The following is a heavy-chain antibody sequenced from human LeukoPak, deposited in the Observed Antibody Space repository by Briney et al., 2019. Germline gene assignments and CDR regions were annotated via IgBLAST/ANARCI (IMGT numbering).Heavy chain of an antibody. Sequence: ASVKVSCKASGYTFTSYAIHWVRQAPGQRLEWMGWISAGNGNTKYSQNFQGRVTMTTDTSTSTAYMELRSLRSDDTAVYYCARDLTMIVRDPYFDYWGQGTLVTVSS. V-gene: IGHV1-3*01. CDR1: GYTFTSYA. CDR2: ISAGNGNT. CDR3: ARDLTMIVRDPYFDY. J-gene: IGHJ4*02. D-gene: IGHD3-22*01.